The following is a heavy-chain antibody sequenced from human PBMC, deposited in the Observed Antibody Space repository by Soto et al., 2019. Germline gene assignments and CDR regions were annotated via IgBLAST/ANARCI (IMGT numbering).Heavy chain of an antibody. D-gene: IGHD3-10*01. V-gene: IGHV3-33*01. CDR2: IWYDGTKQ. CDR3: ARDQGGHYFFDH. J-gene: IGHJ4*02. CDR1: GFTFSSCG. Sequence: QVQLVESGGGVVQPGRSLRLSCAASGFTFSSCGMHWVRQAPGQGLEWVAVIWYDGTKQYYADSVKGRFSISRDNSKNTLYLQMNSLRAEDTAVYYCARDQGGHYFFDHWGQGTLVTVSS.